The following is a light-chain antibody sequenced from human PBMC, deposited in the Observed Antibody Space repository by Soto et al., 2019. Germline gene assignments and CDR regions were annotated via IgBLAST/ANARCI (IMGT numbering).Light chain of an antibody. J-gene: IGKJ1*01. V-gene: IGKV1-5*01. CDR3: QQYNTYSS. CDR1: QSISRW. Sequence: DIQMTQSPSTLSASIVDRVTITCRASQSISRWLAWYQQRPGKAPNLLIYDASTLKNGVPSRFSGSGSGTEFTLSIISLEPEAFASYYCQQYNTYSSFGQGTKVEVK. CDR2: DAS.